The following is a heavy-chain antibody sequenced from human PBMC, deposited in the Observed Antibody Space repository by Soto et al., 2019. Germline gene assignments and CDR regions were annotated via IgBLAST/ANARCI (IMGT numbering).Heavy chain of an antibody. CDR1: GYIFATYW. D-gene: IGHD6-13*01. CDR2: IYPGDFDT. J-gene: IGHJ4*02. Sequence: GESLKISCKGSGYIFATYWIGWGLQGPGKGLEWMGIIYPGDFDTRYSPSFQGQVTISVDKSISTAYLQWSSLKASDTAMYYCARTTWKLVDPYYFDYWGQGTLVTVSS. V-gene: IGHV5-51*01. CDR3: ARTTWKLVDPYYFDY.